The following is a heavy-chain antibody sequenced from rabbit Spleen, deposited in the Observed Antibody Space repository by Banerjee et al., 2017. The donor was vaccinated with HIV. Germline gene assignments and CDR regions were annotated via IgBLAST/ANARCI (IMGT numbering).Heavy chain of an antibody. V-gene: IGHV1S45*01. CDR2: IYTGNVKT. D-gene: IGHD8-1*01. CDR1: GFDFSGKE. CDR3: ARDAGSGHYIDAYFDL. J-gene: IGHJ4*01. Sequence: QEQLVESGGGLVKPGGTLTLTCKASGFDFSGKEMCWVRQAPGKGLEWIGCIYTGNVKTYYASWAKGRFTISKTSSTTVTLQMTSLTVADTATYFCARDAGSGHYIDAYFDLWGPGTLVTVS.